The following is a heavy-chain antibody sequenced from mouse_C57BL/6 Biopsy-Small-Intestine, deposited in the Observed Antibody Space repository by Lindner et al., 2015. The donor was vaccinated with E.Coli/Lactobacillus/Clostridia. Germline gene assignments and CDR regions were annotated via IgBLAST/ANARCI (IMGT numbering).Heavy chain of an antibody. V-gene: IGHV1S134*01. Sequence: SVKVSCKVFWIHYLLAMLYKWVRQAPGQRPEWMGWINVGDGNTGYSQNFQGRVTVTRDTSASTSYMELSSLRSEDTAVYYCARDRGYIGSDSFDYWGQGTLVTVSS. CDR1: IHYLLAML. D-gene: IGHD1-2*01. CDR3: ARDRGYIGSDSFDY. J-gene: IGHJ4*01. CDR2: INVGDGNT.